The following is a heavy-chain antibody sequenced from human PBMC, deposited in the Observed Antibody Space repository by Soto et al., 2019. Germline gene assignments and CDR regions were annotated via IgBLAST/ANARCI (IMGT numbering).Heavy chain of an antibody. D-gene: IGHD1-1*01. CDR2: IYRTGIT. V-gene: IGHV4-38-2*01. J-gene: IGHJ4*02. CDR3: ARSLSSRGIDY. CDR1: GYSVSGDYY. Sequence: SETLSLTCAVSGYSVSGDYYWAWIRQPPGTGLEWIGSIYRTGITFYNPSLKSRVTISIDTSKNQFSLTLSSVTAADTAVYYCARSLSSRGIDYWGQGTLVTVSS.